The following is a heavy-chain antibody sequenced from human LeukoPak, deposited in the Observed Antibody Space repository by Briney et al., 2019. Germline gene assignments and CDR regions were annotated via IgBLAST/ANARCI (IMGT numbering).Heavy chain of an antibody. V-gene: IGHV3-23*01. Sequence: GGSLRLSCAASGFTFSSYGMNWVGQAPGKGLEWVSAIADSGGSTHYADSVKGRFTISRDNSKNTLYLQMNSLRAEDTAVYYCAKGRGSGSPSTYFDYWGQGTLVTVSS. CDR2: IADSGGST. D-gene: IGHD3-10*01. CDR3: AKGRGSGSPSTYFDY. CDR1: GFTFSSYG. J-gene: IGHJ4*02.